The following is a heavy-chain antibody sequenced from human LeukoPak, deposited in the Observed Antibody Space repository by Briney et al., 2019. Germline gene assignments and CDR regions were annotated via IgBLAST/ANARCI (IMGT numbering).Heavy chain of an antibody. V-gene: IGHV4-59*01. CDR1: VGSISSYY. J-gene: IGHJ3*02. CDR3: ASQPRYCSGGSCSDAFDI. Sequence: SETLSLTCTVSVGSISSYYWSWIRQPPGKGLDGIGYIYYRGRTNYNPSPKSRVTISVDTYKNQFSLKLSSVTAADTAVYYCASQPRYCSGGSCSDAFDIWGQGTMVTVSS. CDR2: IYYRGRT. D-gene: IGHD2-15*01.